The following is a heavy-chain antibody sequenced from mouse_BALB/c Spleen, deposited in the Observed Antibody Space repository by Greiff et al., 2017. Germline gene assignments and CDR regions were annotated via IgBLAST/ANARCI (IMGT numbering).Heavy chain of an antibody. Sequence: EVHLVESGGGLVKPGGSLKLSCAASGFTFSSYAMSWVRQTPEKRLEWVASISSGGSTYYPDSVKGRFTISRDNARNILYLQMSSLRSEDTAMYYCARSSSWDYYAMDYWGQGTSVTGSS. J-gene: IGHJ4*01. CDR1: GFTFSSYA. V-gene: IGHV5-6-5*01. CDR3: ARSSSWDYYAMDY. D-gene: IGHD1-1*01. CDR2: ISSGGST.